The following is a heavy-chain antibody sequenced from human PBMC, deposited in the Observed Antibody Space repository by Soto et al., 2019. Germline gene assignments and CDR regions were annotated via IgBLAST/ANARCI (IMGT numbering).Heavy chain of an antibody. J-gene: IGHJ4*02. CDR1: VCTCSDDY. Sequence: GVFLRLSWGASVCTCSDDYGSWIRQAPGNGLEWDSYISSSGSIIYYADSVKGRFTISRDNAKNSLYLQMNSLRAEDTAVYYCARDRGYYDSSGYFDYRGEGTLVTVSS. V-gene: IGHV3-11*01. CDR3: ARDRGYYDSSGYFDY. CDR2: ISSSGSII. D-gene: IGHD3-22*01.